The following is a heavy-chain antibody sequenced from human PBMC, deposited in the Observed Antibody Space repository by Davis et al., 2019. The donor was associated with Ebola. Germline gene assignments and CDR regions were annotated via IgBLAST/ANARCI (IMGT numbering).Heavy chain of an antibody. CDR2: IIPILGIA. Sequence: SVKVSCKASGGTFSSYAISWVRQAPGQGLEWMGRIIPILGIANYAQKFQGRVTITADKSTSTVYMELSSLRSEDTAVYYCARYDSSGYADFDYWGQGTLVTVSS. CDR3: ARYDSSGYADFDY. D-gene: IGHD3-22*01. CDR1: GGTFSSYA. J-gene: IGHJ4*02. V-gene: IGHV1-69*04.